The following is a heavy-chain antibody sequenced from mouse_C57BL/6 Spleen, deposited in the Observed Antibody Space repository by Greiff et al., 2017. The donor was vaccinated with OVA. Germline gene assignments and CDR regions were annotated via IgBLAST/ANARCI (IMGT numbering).Heavy chain of an antibody. V-gene: IGHV2-5*01. Sequence: VQLQQSGPGLVQPSQSLSITCTVSGFSLTSYGVHWVRQSPGKGLEWLGVIWRGGSTDYNAAFMSRLSITKDNSKNQVFFKMNSQQADDTAIYNCAKNRLYYYAMDYWGQGTSVTVSS. J-gene: IGHJ4*01. CDR3: AKNRLYYYAMDY. CDR2: IWRGGST. CDR1: GFSLTSYG.